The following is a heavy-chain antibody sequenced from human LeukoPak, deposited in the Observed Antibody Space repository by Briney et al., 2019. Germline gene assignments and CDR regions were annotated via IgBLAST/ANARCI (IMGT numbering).Heavy chain of an antibody. CDR1: GGSISSSSYY. CDR3: ARDAGYQLSRRYYYAMDV. V-gene: IGHV4-39*07. CDR2: TYYSGST. J-gene: IGHJ6*02. Sequence: SETLSLTCTVSGGSISSSSYYWGWVRQPPGKGLEWIGSTYYSGSTYYNPSLKSRVTISVDTSKNQFSLKLSSVTAADTAVYYCARDAGYQLSRRYYYAMDVWGQGTTVTVSS. D-gene: IGHD2-2*01.